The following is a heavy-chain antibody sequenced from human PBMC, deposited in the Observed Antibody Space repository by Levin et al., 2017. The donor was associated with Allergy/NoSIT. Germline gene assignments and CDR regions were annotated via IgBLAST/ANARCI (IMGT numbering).Heavy chain of an antibody. Sequence: SCAASGFTFSSYGMHWVRQAPGKGLEWVAVISYDGSNKYYADSVKGRFTISRDNSKNTLYLQMNSLRAEDTAVYYCAKGQHITMIVVSDAFDIWGQGTMVTVSS. V-gene: IGHV3-30*18. CDR1: GFTFSSYG. CDR3: AKGQHITMIVVSDAFDI. J-gene: IGHJ3*02. D-gene: IGHD3-22*01. CDR2: ISYDGSNK.